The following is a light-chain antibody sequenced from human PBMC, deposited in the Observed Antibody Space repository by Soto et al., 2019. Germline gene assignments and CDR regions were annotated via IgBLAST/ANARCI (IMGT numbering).Light chain of an antibody. V-gene: IGLV2-14*01. Sequence: QSVLTQPASVSGSPGQSITISCTGTSSDVGGYNYVSWYQQHPDKAPKLILYEVSSRPSGVSNRFSGSKSGNTASLTISGLQTDDGADYYCSSYTDNSTLVFGTGTKVTV. CDR2: EVS. CDR1: SSDVGGYNY. J-gene: IGLJ1*01. CDR3: SSYTDNSTLV.